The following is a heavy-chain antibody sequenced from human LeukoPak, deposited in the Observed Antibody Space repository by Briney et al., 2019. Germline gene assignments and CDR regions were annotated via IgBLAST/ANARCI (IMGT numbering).Heavy chain of an antibody. J-gene: IGHJ5*02. V-gene: IGHV4-39*01. CDR1: GGSISSSSYY. Sequence: SETLSLTCTVSGGSISSSSYYWGWIRQPPGKGLEWIGSIYYSGSTYYNPSLMSRVTISVDTSKNQFSLKLSSVSAADTAVYYCARHPSIYPGRLWSGPAQPFDPWGQGTLVTVSS. CDR3: ARHPSIYPGRLWSGPAQPFDP. D-gene: IGHD3-3*01. CDR2: IYYSGST.